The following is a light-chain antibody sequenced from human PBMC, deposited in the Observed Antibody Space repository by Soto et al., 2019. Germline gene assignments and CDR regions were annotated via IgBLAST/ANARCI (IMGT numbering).Light chain of an antibody. V-gene: IGKV3-20*01. CDR1: QSVSSY. CDR2: DAS. CDR3: QQYGSSIT. Sequence: EIVLTHSPGTLSLSPWEIATLSCRASQSVSSYLAWYQQKPGQAPRLLIYDASNRATGIPARFSGSGSGTDFTLTISRLEPEDFAVYYCQQYGSSITLGQGTRLEIK. J-gene: IGKJ5*01.